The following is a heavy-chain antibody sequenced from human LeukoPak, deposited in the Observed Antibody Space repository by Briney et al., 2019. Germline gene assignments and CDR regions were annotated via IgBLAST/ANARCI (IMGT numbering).Heavy chain of an antibody. D-gene: IGHD3-22*01. CDR1: GFTFSSYA. J-gene: IGHJ4*02. CDR2: ISGSGGST. Sequence: TGGSLRLSCAASGFTFSSYAMSWVRQAPGKGLEWVSGISGSGGSTYYADSVKGRLTISRDNSKNTLYLQRTSLRAEDTAVYYCAKEFLDNSGYYGGGAVDYWGQGTLVTVSS. CDR3: AKEFLDNSGYYGGGAVDY. V-gene: IGHV3-23*01.